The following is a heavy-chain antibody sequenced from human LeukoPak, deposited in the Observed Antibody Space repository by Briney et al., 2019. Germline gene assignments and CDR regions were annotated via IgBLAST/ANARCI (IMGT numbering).Heavy chain of an antibody. CDR3: AKGGKWDVTPFDY. V-gene: IGHV3-23*01. D-gene: IGHD1-26*01. Sequence: GGSLRLSRAASGFTFTSYSMNWVRQAPGKGLEWVSTISGGGGSTYYADSVKGRFTISRDNSKNTLYLQVNSLRAEDTAVYYCAKGGKWDVTPFDYWGQGTLVTVSS. J-gene: IGHJ4*02. CDR1: GFTFTSYS. CDR2: ISGGGGST.